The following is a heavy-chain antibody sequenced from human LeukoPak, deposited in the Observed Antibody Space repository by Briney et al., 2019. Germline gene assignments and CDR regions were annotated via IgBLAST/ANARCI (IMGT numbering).Heavy chain of an antibody. D-gene: IGHD6-19*01. CDR1: GGTFSSYA. Sequence: GASVKVSCKASGGTFSSYAISWVRQAPGQGLEWMGGIIPIFGTANYAQKFQGRVTITADKSTSTAYMDLSSLTSEDTAVYSCAREPSGSGGFDYWGPGTLVTVSA. J-gene: IGHJ4*02. V-gene: IGHV1-69*06. CDR2: IIPIFGTA. CDR3: AREPSGSGGFDY.